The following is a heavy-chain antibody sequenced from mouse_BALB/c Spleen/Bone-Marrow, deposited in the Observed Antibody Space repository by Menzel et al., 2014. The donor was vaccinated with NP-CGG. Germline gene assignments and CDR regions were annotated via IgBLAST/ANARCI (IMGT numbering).Heavy chain of an antibody. CDR3: ARSGLYYGNYLYAMDF. D-gene: IGHD2-1*01. Sequence: EVQLQQSGPELVKPGASVKISCKASGYSFTGYTMNWVKQSHGKNLEGIGLINPYNGGTSYNQKFKGRAALTVDKSSSTAYMELLSLTSEDSAVYYCARSGLYYGNYLYAMDFWGQGTSVTVSS. CDR2: INPYNGGT. J-gene: IGHJ4*01. CDR1: GYSFTGYT. V-gene: IGHV1-18*01.